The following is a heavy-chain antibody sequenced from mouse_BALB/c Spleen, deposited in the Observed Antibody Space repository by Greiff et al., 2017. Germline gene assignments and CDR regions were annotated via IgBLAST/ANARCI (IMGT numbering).Heavy chain of an antibody. CDR2: ISSGSSTI. V-gene: IGHV5-17*02. Sequence: DVHLVESGGGLVQPGGSRKLSCAASGFTFSSFGMHWVRQAPEKGLEWVAYISSGSSTIYYADTVKGRFTISRDNPKNTLFLQMTSLRSEDTAMYYCASLGRVDYWGQGTTLTVSS. D-gene: IGHD4-1*01. CDR1: GFTFSSFG. J-gene: IGHJ2*01. CDR3: ASLGRVDY.